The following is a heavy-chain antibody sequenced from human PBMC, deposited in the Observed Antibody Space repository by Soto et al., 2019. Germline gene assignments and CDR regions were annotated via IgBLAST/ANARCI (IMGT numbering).Heavy chain of an antibody. V-gene: IGHV4-31*03. J-gene: IGHJ5*02. CDR2: IYHIGSP. CDR3: VRDRALDSSGHWFDT. CDR1: GRPVSSGGYY. Sequence: QVQLQESGPGLVKPSQTLSLTCTVSGRPVSSGGYYWTWIRQHPGRGLEWIGYIYHIGSPSYNPSLEHRLTISLDTSKNQFSLNLTSVTAADTAIYYCVRDRALDSSGHWFDTWGQGILVTVSS. D-gene: IGHD6-19*01.